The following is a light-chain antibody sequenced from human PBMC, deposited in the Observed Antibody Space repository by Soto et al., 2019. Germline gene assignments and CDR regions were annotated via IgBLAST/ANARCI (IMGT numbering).Light chain of an antibody. J-gene: IGKJ1*01. V-gene: IGKV3-20*01. Sequence: EIVLTQSPGTLSLSPWERATLSCRASQSVSSGYLAWYQQKPGQAPRLLLYGASRRATGIPDRFGGSGSGTDFTLTISRLEPEDFAVYYCQQYGSSSWTFGQGTKVDIK. CDR2: GAS. CDR3: QQYGSSSWT. CDR1: QSVSSGY.